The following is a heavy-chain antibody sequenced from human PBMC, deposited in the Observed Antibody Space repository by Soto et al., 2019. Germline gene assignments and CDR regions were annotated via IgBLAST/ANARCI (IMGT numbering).Heavy chain of an antibody. D-gene: IGHD4-17*01. V-gene: IGHV3-11*01. J-gene: IGHJ4*02. CDR2: ISSAGGAT. Sequence: QVQLVESGVGLVKPGGSLRLSCAASGFTFSDYYMTWIRQATGNGLVWISYISSAGGATSYADSVKGRFTVSRDNAKNSLFLHMNNLRCKDTAVYYCARRVCTVTFTNWGQGTPVTFSS. CDR1: GFTFSDYY. CDR3: ARRVCTVTFTN.